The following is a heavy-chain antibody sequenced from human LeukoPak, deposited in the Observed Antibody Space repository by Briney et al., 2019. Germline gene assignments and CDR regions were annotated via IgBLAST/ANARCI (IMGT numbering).Heavy chain of an antibody. J-gene: IGHJ4*02. D-gene: IGHD6-19*01. CDR2: ISAYNGNT. Sequence: GSSVKVSCKASGYTFSSYGINWVRQAPGQGLEWMGWISAYNGNTKYAEKLQGRVTMTTDTSTSTAYMELRSLRSDDTAVYYCARGGIAVAPDYWGQGTLVTVSS. CDR1: GYTFSSYG. V-gene: IGHV1-18*01. CDR3: ARGGIAVAPDY.